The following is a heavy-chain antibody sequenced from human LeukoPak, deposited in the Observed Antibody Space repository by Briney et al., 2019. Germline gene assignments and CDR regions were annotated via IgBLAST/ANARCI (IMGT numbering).Heavy chain of an antibody. D-gene: IGHD2-2*01. CDR3: VAVASHYLRGGSCHYYIY. CDR2: IKSNSAGGTA. CDR1: SFDFIGTW. V-gene: IGHV3-15*01. J-gene: IGHJ4*02. Sequence: PGGSLRLSCAASSFDFIGTWMTWVRQAPEKGLEWVGRIKSNSAGGTADYAAPVQGRFTISRDDSKDTLYLQMNSLKTEDTAVYYCVAVASHYLRGGSCHYYIYWGQGTLVTVSS.